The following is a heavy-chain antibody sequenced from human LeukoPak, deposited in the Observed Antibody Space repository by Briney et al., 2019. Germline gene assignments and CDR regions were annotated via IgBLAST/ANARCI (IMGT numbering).Heavy chain of an antibody. CDR2: IWYDGSNK. CDR3: ARDPSRKKTVTHVNY. D-gene: IGHD4-17*01. J-gene: IGHJ4*02. CDR1: GFTFSSYG. Sequence: PGGSLRLSCAASGFTFSSYGMHWVRQAPGKGLEWVAVIWYDGSNKYYADSVKGRFTISRDNSKNTLYLQMNSLRAEDTAVYYCARDPSRKKTVTHVNYWGQGTLVTVSS. V-gene: IGHV3-33*08.